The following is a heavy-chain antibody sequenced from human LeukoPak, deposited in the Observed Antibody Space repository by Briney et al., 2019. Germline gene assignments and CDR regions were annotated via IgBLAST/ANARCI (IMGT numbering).Heavy chain of an antibody. J-gene: IGHJ5*02. V-gene: IGHV3-73*01. CDR1: GFTFSGSA. D-gene: IGHD2-15*01. CDR2: IDKKDNLYAT. Sequence: GGSLKLSCVASGFTFSGSAVHWVRQSSGKGLEWVGHIDKKDNLYATAYAESVKGRFTISRDDSKDTAFLHMDSLKTEDTAFYYCTRDRGTYNWFDPWGQGTLVTVSS. CDR3: TRDRGTYNWFDP.